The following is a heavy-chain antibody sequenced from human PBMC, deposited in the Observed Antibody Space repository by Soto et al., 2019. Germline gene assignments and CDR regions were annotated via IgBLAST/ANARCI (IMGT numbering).Heavy chain of an antibody. D-gene: IGHD1-7*01. CDR2: IWSDGSGK. V-gene: IGHV3-33*01. CDR3: ARDRTSNRYSDY. J-gene: IGHJ4*02. Sequence: HVQLVESGGGVVQPGTSLRLSCAASGFTFNSYGMHWVRQAPGKGLEWVAVIWSDGSGKFYADSVRGRFTISRDNSKNTLYLQMNSLRAEDSAVYYCARDRTSNRYSDYWGQGTLVTVSS. CDR1: GFTFNSYG.